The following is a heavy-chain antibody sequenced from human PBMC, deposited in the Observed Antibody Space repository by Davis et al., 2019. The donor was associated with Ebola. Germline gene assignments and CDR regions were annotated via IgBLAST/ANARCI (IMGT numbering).Heavy chain of an antibody. CDR2: IKQDGSEK. V-gene: IGHV3-7*03. CDR1: GFTFSSYS. Sequence: GESLKISCAASGFTFSSYSMNWVRQAPGKGLEWVANIKQDGSEKYYVDSVKGRFTISRDNAKNSLYLQMNSLRAEDTAVYYCARQRDPLRYYGMDVWGQGTTVTVSS. CDR3: ARQRDPLRYYGMDV. J-gene: IGHJ6*02.